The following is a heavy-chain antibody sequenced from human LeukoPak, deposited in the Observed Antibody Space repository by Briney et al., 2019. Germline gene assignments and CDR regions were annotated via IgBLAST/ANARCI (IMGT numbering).Heavy chain of an antibody. V-gene: IGHV1-2*06. CDR1: GYTFTGYY. D-gene: IGHD2-2*01. Sequence: ASVKVSCKASGYTFTGYYMHWVRQAPGQGLEWMGRINPNSGGTNYAQKFQGRVTMTRDTSISTAYMVLSRLRSDDTAVYYCARDRPDIVVVPAANPTDAFDIWGQGTMVTVSS. CDR2: INPNSGGT. J-gene: IGHJ3*02. CDR3: ARDRPDIVVVPAANPTDAFDI.